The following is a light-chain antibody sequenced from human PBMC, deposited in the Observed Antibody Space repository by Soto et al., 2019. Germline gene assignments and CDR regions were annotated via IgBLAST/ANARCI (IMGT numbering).Light chain of an antibody. Sequence: IQMAHFASPVPASVGERVTITCRASQSISTRLAWYQQKPGKAPKLLIYDASSLESGVPARFSGSASGTEFTLTISSLQPDDFATYYCQQYDSYWTFGQGTKVDI. J-gene: IGKJ1*01. CDR3: QQYDSYWT. CDR1: QSISTR. V-gene: IGKV1-5*01. CDR2: DAS.